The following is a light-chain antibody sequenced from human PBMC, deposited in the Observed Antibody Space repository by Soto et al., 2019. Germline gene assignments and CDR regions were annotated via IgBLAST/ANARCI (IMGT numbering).Light chain of an antibody. J-gene: IGKJ4*01. CDR1: QSVSGY. V-gene: IGKV3-11*01. Sequence: EIVLPQSPYTLSLSPGERSTVSCISSQSVSGYLGWYQQKPGQAPRLLIYDASNRAYGVPARFRGSGSGTNFTLTIASLEPDDFAVYYCQQRSNWPYLTFGGGTKVDTK. CDR2: DAS. CDR3: QQRSNWPYLT.